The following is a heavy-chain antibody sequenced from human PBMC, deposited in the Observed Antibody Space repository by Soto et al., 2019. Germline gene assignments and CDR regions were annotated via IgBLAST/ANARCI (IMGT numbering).Heavy chain of an antibody. CDR3: ARVKYSPPYYYYDGMDV. Sequence: QVQLVQSGAEVKKPGASVKVSCKASGYTFTSYGISWVRQAPGQGLEWMGWISAYNGNTNYAQKLQGRVTMTTDTSTSTANMELRSLRSDDTAVYYCARVKYSPPYYYYDGMDVWGQGTTVTVSS. CDR2: ISAYNGNT. J-gene: IGHJ6*02. D-gene: IGHD5-18*01. V-gene: IGHV1-18*01. CDR1: GYTFTSYG.